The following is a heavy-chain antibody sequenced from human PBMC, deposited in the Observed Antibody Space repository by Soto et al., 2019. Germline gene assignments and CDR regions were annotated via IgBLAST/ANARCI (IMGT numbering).Heavy chain of an antibody. V-gene: IGHV4-31*03. CDR2: IYYTGNS. CDR3: AREQWGFDS. Sequence: QVQLQESGPELVKPSHTLSLTCSVSGGSITTNGHSWTWIRQHPVQGLEWIAYIYYTGNSYLNPSLESRLSISVDTPKNQFSLELRSVTAADTTVYYCAREQWGFDSWGQGTLVTVSS. D-gene: IGHD6-19*01. CDR1: GGSITTNGHS. J-gene: IGHJ4*02.